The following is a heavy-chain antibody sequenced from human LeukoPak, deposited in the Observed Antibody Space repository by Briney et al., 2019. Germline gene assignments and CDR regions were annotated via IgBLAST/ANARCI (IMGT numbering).Heavy chain of an antibody. V-gene: IGHV3-48*01. D-gene: IGHD2-2*02. CDR3: ARDSCTSTSCYRGAFDI. J-gene: IGHJ3*02. CDR1: GFTFSSYR. Sequence: GGSLRLSCAASGFTFSSYRMNWVRQAPGKGLEWVSYIGSSSSTIYYADSVKGRFTISRDNAKNSLYLQMNSLRAEDTAVYYCARDSCTSTSCYRGAFDIWGQGTMVTVSS. CDR2: IGSSSSTI.